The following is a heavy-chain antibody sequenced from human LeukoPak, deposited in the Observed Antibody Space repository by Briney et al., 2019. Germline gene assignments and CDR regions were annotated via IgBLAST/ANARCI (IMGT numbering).Heavy chain of an antibody. CDR1: GGSISSYY. V-gene: IGHV4-59*08. CDR3: ACAVYSSRGFDP. J-gene: IGHJ5*02. D-gene: IGHD6-19*01. Sequence: ASETLSLTCTVSGGSISSYYWSWIRQPPGKGLEWIGYIYYSGNTNYNPSLKSRVTISVDTSKTQFSLKLSSVTAADTAVYYCACAVYSSRGFDPWRQRTLVTVSS. CDR2: IYYSGNT.